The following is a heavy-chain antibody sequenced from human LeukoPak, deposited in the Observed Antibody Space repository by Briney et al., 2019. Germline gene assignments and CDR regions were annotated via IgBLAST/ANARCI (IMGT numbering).Heavy chain of an antibody. CDR2: IIPIFGTA. D-gene: IGHD6-13*01. CDR1: GGTFSSYA. J-gene: IGHJ4*02. Sequence: SVKVSCKASGGTFSSYAISWVRQAPGQGLEWMGGIIPIFGTANYAQKFQGRVTITADGSTSTAYMELSSLRSEDTAVYYCAGERYSSSWYQYWGQGTLVTVSS. V-gene: IGHV1-69*01. CDR3: AGERYSSSWYQY.